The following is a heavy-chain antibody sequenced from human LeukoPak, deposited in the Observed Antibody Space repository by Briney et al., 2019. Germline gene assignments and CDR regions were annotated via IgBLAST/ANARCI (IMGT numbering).Heavy chain of an antibody. CDR2: ISSSSTTI. CDR3: AEGDSSGWYGD. V-gene: IGHV3-48*02. CDR1: GFTFSRYS. Sequence: GGSLRLSCTASGFTFSRYSMNWVRQAPGKGLEWVSYISSSSTTIYYADSVKGRFTISRDNAKNSLYLQMNNLRDEDTAVYYCAEGDSSGWYGDWGQGTLVTVSS. D-gene: IGHD6-19*01. J-gene: IGHJ4*02.